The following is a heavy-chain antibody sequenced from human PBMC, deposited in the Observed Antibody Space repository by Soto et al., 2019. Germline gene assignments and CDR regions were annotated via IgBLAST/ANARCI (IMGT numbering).Heavy chain of an antibody. J-gene: IGHJ4*02. D-gene: IGHD3-22*01. V-gene: IGHV3-21*01. Sequence: PGGSLRLSCAASGFTFSLYSMIWVRQAPGKGLEWVASITSSSSYIYYEDSLKGRFTISRDNAKNSLFLQLDSLRADDTAVYFCVRARSTDSRPDYWGQGTLVTVSS. CDR1: GFTFSLYS. CDR2: ITSSSSYI. CDR3: VRARSTDSRPDY.